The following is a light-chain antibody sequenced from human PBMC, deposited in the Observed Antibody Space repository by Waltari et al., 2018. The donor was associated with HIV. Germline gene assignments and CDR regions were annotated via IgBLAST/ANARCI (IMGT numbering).Light chain of an antibody. CDR1: QDVSSS. J-gene: IGKJ4*01. V-gene: IGKV1-16*01. CDR3: QQYNSYPLT. Sequence: DIQMTQSPSSVSASVGDRVTITCRASQDVSSSLAWFQQQPGKAPTSLIYAISRLRGGVPSRFSGSGSGTVFTLTISSLQPEDFATYYCQQYNSYPLTFGGGTRVEVK. CDR2: AIS.